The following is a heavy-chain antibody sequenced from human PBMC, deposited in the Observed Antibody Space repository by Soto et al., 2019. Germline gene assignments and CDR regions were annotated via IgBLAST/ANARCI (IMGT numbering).Heavy chain of an antibody. V-gene: IGHV4-59*08. CDR3: TTQGFGGLHGLVDV. J-gene: IGHJ6*02. CDR2: ISNIGFT. Sequence: SETLSLTCAVYGGSCSNHYCSWIRLSPGKGLEWIGYISNIGFTRYNPSLKSRVSISVDTSKNQFSLKLTSVTAADTAVYYCTTQGFGGLHGLVDVWGQGTTVTVSS. CDR1: GGSCSNHY. D-gene: IGHD3-10*01.